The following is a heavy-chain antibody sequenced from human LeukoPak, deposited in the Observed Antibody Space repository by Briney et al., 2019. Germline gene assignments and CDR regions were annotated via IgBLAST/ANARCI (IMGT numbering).Heavy chain of an antibody. D-gene: IGHD3-9*01. J-gene: IGHJ6*02. V-gene: IGHV3-48*03. CDR2: ISSSGSTI. Sequence: GGSLRLSCAASGFTFSSYEMNWVRQAPGKGLGWVSYISSSGSTIYYADSVKGRFTISRDNAKNSLYLQMNSLRAEDTAVYYCARDTTDILNGMDVWGQGTTVTVSS. CDR3: ARDTTDILNGMDV. CDR1: GFTFSSYE.